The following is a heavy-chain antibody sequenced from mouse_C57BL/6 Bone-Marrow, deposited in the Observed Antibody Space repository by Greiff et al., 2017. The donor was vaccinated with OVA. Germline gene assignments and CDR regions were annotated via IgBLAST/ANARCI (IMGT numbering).Heavy chain of an antibody. V-gene: IGHV14-2*01. Sequence: EVQLQQSGAELVKPGASVKLSCTASGFNIKDYYMHWVKQRPEQGLEWIGSLDPRDGKTKYAPKFQGKATMTADTSSNTAYLQLSSLTSEDTAVYYCAREGYWDAMDYWGQGTSVTVSS. CDR1: GFNIKDYY. D-gene: IGHD2-3*01. J-gene: IGHJ4*01. CDR2: LDPRDGKT. CDR3: AREGYWDAMDY.